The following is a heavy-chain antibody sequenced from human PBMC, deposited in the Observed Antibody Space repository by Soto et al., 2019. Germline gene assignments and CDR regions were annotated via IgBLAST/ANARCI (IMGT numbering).Heavy chain of an antibody. CDR2: IYYSGST. D-gene: IGHD5-18*01. V-gene: IGHV4-61*08. J-gene: IGHJ5*02. CDR3: ARIPVDTYMINWFDP. Sequence: LSLTCTVPGGSVSSGDYYWSWIRQPPGKGLEWIGCIYYSGSTNYNPSLKSRVSISLDTSKNQFSLRLTSVTAADTAVYYCARIPVDTYMINWFDPWGQGTLVTVSS. CDR1: GGSVSSGDYY.